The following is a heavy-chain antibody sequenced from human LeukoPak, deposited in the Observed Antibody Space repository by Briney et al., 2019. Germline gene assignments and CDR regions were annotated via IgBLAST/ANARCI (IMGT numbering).Heavy chain of an antibody. D-gene: IGHD6-13*01. CDR1: GGTFSSYA. CDR2: IIPIFGTA. J-gene: IGHJ4*02. CDR3: ASGIAAALCDY. Sequence: SVKVSCKASGGTFSSYAISWVRQAPGQGLEWMGGIIPIFGTANYAQKFQGRVTITADESTSTAYMELSSLRSEGTAVYYCASGIAAALCDYWGQGTLVTVSS. V-gene: IGHV1-69*13.